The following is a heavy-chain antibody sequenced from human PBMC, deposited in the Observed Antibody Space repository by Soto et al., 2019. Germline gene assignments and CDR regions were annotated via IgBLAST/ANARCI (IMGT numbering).Heavy chain of an antibody. CDR2: FDPEDGET. CDR3: ATGGYCSGGSCYSFDY. D-gene: IGHD2-15*01. CDR1: GYTLTELS. Sequence: ASVKVSCKVSGYTLTELSMHWVRQAPGKGLEWMGGFDPEDGETIYAQKFQGRVTMTEDTSTDTAYMELSSLRSEDTVVYYCATGGYCSGGSCYSFDYWGQGTLVTVSS. V-gene: IGHV1-24*01. J-gene: IGHJ4*02.